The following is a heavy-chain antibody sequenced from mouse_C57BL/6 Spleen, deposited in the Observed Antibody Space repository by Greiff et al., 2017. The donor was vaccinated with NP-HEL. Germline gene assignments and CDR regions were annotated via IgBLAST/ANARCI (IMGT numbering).Heavy chain of an antibody. CDR2: IHPNSGST. Sequence: QVQLQQPGAELVKPGASVKLSCKASGYTFTSYWMHWVKQRPGQGLEWIGMIHPNSGSTNYNEKFKSKATLTVDKSSSTAYMQLNSLTSEDSAVYYCALDSSGYVAWFAYWGQGTLVTVSA. V-gene: IGHV1-64*01. CDR3: ALDSSGYVAWFAY. CDR1: GYTFTSYW. D-gene: IGHD3-2*02. J-gene: IGHJ3*01.